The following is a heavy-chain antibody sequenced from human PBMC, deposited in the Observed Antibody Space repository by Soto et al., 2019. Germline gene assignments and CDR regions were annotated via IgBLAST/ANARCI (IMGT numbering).Heavy chain of an antibody. D-gene: IGHD3-3*02. J-gene: IGHJ6*02. CDR1: GGAISSYY. Sequence: QVQLQESGPGLVKPSETLSLTCSVPGGAISSYYWSWVRQPAGKGLEWIGRVFSSGSTNYNASLKSRVSMSIDTSKNEVSLTLRSVTAADTAVYHCARVAFSYFGMDVWGPGTTVTVSS. V-gene: IGHV4-4*07. CDR3: ARVAFSYFGMDV. CDR2: VFSSGST.